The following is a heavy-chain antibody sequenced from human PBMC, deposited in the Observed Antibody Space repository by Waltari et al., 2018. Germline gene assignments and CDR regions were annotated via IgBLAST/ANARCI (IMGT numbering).Heavy chain of an antibody. V-gene: IGHV3-7*03. J-gene: IGHJ4*02. CDR1: YG. Sequence: YGMSWVRQAPGKGLEWVANIKQDGSEKYYVDSVKGRFTISRDNAKNSLYLQMNSLRAEDTAVYYCARIYYGDYVVYWGQGTLVTVSS. D-gene: IGHD4-17*01. CDR2: IKQDGSEK. CDR3: ARIYYGDYVVY.